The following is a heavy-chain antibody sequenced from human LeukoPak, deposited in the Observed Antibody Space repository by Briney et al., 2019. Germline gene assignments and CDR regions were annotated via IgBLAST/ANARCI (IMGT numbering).Heavy chain of an antibody. CDR2: IIPIFGTA. Sequence: SVKVSCKASGGTFSSYAISWVRQAPGQGLEWMGRIIPIFGTANYAQKFQGRVTITTDESTSTAYMELSSLRSEDTAVYYCARDTDDWSHIELTYFDYWGQGTLVTVSS. CDR3: ARDTDDWSHIELTYFDY. V-gene: IGHV1-69*05. CDR1: GGTFSSYA. D-gene: IGHD3-9*01. J-gene: IGHJ4*02.